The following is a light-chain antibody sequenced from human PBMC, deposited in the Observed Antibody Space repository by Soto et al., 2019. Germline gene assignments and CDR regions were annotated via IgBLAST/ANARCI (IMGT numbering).Light chain of an antibody. CDR1: SSDIGSKY. CDR2: RNN. CDR3: AAWADSLHGQGV. J-gene: IGLJ2*01. Sequence: QSVLTQPPSASGTPGQRVTISCSGSSSDIGSKYVYWYQQLPGTAPKLLIYRNNQRPSGVPDRFSGSKSGTSASLAISGLRSEDEADYFCAAWADSLHGQGVFGGGTKLTVL. V-gene: IGLV1-47*01.